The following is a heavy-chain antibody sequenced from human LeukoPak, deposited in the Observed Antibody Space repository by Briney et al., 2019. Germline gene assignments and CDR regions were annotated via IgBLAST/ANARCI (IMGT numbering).Heavy chain of an antibody. CDR2: IHYGGST. CDR1: GGSISSYSYY. V-gene: IGHV4-39*01. CDR3: ATSSGWYNWFDP. Sequence: SETLSLTCTVSGGSISSYSYYWGWIRQPPGKGLEWIGSIHYGGSTYYNPSLKSRVTISVDTSKNQFSLKLSSVTAADTAVYYCATSSGWYNWFDPWGQGTLVTVSS. J-gene: IGHJ5*02. D-gene: IGHD6-19*01.